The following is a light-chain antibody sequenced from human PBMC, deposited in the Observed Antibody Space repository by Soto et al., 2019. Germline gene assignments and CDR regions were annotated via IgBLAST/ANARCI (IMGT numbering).Light chain of an antibody. CDR3: SSYTSSSTLGV. Sequence: QSALTQPASVSGSPGQSITISCTGTSSDVGGYNYVSWYQQHPGKAPKLMMYEVSNRPSGVSNRFSGSKCGNTASLTISGLQAEDEADYYCSSYTSSSTLGVFGGGTKLTVL. CDR1: SSDVGGYNY. CDR2: EVS. J-gene: IGLJ2*01. V-gene: IGLV2-14*01.